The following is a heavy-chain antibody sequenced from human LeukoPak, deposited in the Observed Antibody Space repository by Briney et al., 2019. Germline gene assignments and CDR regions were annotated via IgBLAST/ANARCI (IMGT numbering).Heavy chain of an antibody. V-gene: IGHV1-2*02. J-gene: IGHJ6*02. D-gene: IGHD6-6*01. CDR3: AREPYSSSSGLLRLYQDRYGMDV. Sequence: EASVKVSCKASGYTFTGYYMHWVRQAPGQGLEWMGWINPNSGGTYYAQKFQGRVTMTRDTSISTAYMELNRLISDDTAVYYCAREPYSSSSGLLRLYQDRYGMDVWGQGTTVTVSS. CDR2: INPNSGGT. CDR1: GYTFTGYY.